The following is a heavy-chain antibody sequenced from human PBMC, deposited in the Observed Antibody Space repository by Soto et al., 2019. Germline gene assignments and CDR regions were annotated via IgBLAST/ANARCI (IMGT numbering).Heavy chain of an antibody. Sequence: TGGSLRLSCAASGFIFTSYSMNWVRQAPGKGLEWLSYIRIDSNHIGYADSVRGRFTISSDIAKNSLYLQMNSLRDEDTAVYYCARDLSYAFDYWGQGTLVTVSS. D-gene: IGHD1-26*01. CDR1: GFIFTSYS. V-gene: IGHV3-48*02. CDR3: ARDLSYAFDY. J-gene: IGHJ4*02. CDR2: IRIDSNHI.